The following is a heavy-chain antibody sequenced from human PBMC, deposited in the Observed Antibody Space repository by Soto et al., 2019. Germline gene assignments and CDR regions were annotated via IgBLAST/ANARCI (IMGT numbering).Heavy chain of an antibody. V-gene: IGHV4-34*01. CDR3: ARGLPRNLITMVRGKRTNWFDP. Sequence: PSETLSLSCAVYGGSFSGYYWSWIRQPPGKGLEWIGEINHSGSTNYNPSLKSRVTISVDTSKNQFSLKLSSVTAADTAVYYCARGLPRNLITMVRGKRTNWFDPWGQGTLVTVSS. J-gene: IGHJ5*02. CDR2: INHSGST. CDR1: GGSFSGYY. D-gene: IGHD3-10*01.